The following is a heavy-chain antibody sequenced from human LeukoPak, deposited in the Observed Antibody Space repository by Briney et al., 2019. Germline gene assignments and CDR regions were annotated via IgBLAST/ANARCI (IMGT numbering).Heavy chain of an antibody. Sequence: PGGSLRLSCAASGFTFSSYGMHWVRQAPGKGLEWVSYIDSSSSTRYYADSVKGRFTISRDNAKNSLYLQMNSLRVEDTAMYFCARDSFGIAFDIWGQGTMVTVSS. V-gene: IGHV3-48*01. CDR3: ARDSFGIAFDI. J-gene: IGHJ3*02. D-gene: IGHD1-14*01. CDR2: IDSSSSTR. CDR1: GFTFSSYG.